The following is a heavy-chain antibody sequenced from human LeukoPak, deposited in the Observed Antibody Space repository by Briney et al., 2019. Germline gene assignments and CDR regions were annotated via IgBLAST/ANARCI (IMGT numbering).Heavy chain of an antibody. CDR2: IKQGGSEK. CDR3: ARDSDSWVGAVHDAFDI. J-gene: IGHJ3*02. V-gene: IGHV3-7*01. CDR1: GFTFSSYW. Sequence: GGSLRLSCAASGFTFSSYWMSWVRQAPGKGLEWVANIKQGGSEKYYVDSVKGRFTISRDNAKNSLYLQMNSLRAEDTAVYYCARDSDSWVGAVHDAFDIWGQGTMVTVSS. D-gene: IGHD1-26*01.